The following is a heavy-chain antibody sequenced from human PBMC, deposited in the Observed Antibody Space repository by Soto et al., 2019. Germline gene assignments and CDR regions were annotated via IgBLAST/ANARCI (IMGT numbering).Heavy chain of an antibody. CDR2: INHSGST. D-gene: IGHD4-17*01. CDR1: GGSFTGYH. CDR3: ARDPGDGYYFEY. J-gene: IGHJ4*02. Sequence: SETLSLTCAVYGGSFTGYHWSWIRQPPGKGLEWIGEINHSGSTNYNPSLKSRVTISLDRSKNQFSLKLSSVTAADTAVYYGARDPGDGYYFEYWGQGTLVTVFS. V-gene: IGHV4-34*01.